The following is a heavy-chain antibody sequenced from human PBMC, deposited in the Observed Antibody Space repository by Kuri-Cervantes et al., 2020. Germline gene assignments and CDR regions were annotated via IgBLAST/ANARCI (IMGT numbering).Heavy chain of an antibody. CDR1: GXTXSSYW. CDR2: IKQXGSEK. J-gene: IGHJ4*02. CDR3: ARVFPXHVLYFDY. D-gene: IGHD2-8*01. V-gene: IGHV3-7*01. Sequence: GESLKIXCAASGXTXSSYWMSWVRQAPGKGLEWVANIKQXGSEKYYVDSVKGRFTISRDNAKNSLYLQMNSPRAEDTAXXYCARVFPXHVLYFDYWGQGTLVTVSS.